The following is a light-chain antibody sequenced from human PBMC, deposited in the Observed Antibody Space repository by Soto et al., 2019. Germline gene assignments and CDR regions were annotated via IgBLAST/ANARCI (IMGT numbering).Light chain of an antibody. J-gene: IGLJ1*01. CDR1: SSNIGAGYD. CDR3: QSCDTRLRVSDV. V-gene: IGLV1-40*01. Sequence: QSALTQPPSVSGAPGQRVTISCTGSSSNIGAGYDVKWYQQLPGTAPKLLIFGDSNRPSGVPDRFSGSKSGTSASLAITGVQAVDDADYYCQSCDTRLRVSDVFGNGPKVTVL. CDR2: GDS.